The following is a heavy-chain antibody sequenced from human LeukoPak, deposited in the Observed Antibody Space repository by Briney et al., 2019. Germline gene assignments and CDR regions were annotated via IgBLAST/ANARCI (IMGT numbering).Heavy chain of an antibody. J-gene: IGHJ4*02. CDR3: ARGSGPGVTAIDS. V-gene: IGHV3-13*01. CDR1: GFTFSNYD. Sequence: GGSLRLSCAASGFTFSNYDMHWVRQAPGKGLEWVSAFHTDGGRHYLGSVKGRFTISREDAKNSFYLQMNTLGAGDTAVYYCARGSGPGVTAIDSWGQGTLVIVSS. D-gene: IGHD2-21*02. CDR2: FHTDGGR.